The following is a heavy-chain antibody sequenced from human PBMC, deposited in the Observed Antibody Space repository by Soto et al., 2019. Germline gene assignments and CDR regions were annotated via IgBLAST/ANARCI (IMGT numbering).Heavy chain of an antibody. Sequence: PGGSLRLACAASGFTVSSYAMSWVRQAPGKGLEWVSGINNSGGTTYYADSVKGRFTISRDNSKNTLYLQMNSLRAEDTAVYYCAKCDPARHYYFYYGMDVWGQGTTVTVSS. J-gene: IGHJ6*02. V-gene: IGHV3-23*01. CDR3: AKCDPARHYYFYYGMDV. CDR2: INNSGGTT. CDR1: GFTVSSYA.